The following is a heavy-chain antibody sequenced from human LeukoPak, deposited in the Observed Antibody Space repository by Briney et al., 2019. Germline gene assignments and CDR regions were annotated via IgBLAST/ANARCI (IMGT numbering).Heavy chain of an antibody. CDR1: GYTFTVFF. D-gene: IGHD3-10*01. Sequence: GASVKVSCKASGYTFTVFFMQWVRQAPGQGLEWMGWINPNSGGTYSAQKFQGRVTMTRDTSTSTAYMELRSLRSDDTAVYYCARDGHYGSGHADYWGQGTLVTVSS. J-gene: IGHJ4*02. CDR2: INPNSGGT. V-gene: IGHV1-2*02. CDR3: ARDGHYGSGHADY.